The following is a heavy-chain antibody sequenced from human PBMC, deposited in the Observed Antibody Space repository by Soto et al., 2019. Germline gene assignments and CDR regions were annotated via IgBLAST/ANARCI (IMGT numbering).Heavy chain of an antibody. CDR2: IDTSGSTT. J-gene: IGHJ4*02. CDR1: GCTFSDYY. V-gene: IGHV3-11*01. CDR3: AYRTGFDF. Sequence: GGPLRLSCAASGCTFSDYYMSWIRQDPGKGLERVSNIDTSGSTTYYADSVKGRFTISRDNSKNTLHLQMNSLIVDDTAVYYCAYRTGFDFWGQGALVTVSS.